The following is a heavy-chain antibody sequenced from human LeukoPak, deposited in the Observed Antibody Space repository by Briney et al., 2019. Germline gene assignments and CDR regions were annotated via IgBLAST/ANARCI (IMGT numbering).Heavy chain of an antibody. Sequence: SETLSLTCAVYGGSFNGYYWSWIRQPPGKGLEWIREINHSGSTNYNPSLKSRVTISVDTSKNQFSLKLSSVTAADTAVYYCARGRGRRFGELLSHWFDPWAHGTLVTVSS. V-gene: IGHV4-34*01. CDR3: ARGRGRRFGELLSHWFDP. J-gene: IGHJ5*02. D-gene: IGHD3-10*01. CDR2: INHSGST. CDR1: GGSFNGYY.